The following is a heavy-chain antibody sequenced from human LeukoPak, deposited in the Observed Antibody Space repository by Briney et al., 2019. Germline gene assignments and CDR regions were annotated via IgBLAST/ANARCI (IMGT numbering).Heavy chain of an antibody. CDR3: ARGDSGSYRGFDY. J-gene: IGHJ4*02. V-gene: IGHV4-59*01. CDR2: IYYSGST. D-gene: IGHD1-26*01. CDR1: GGSISSYY. Sequence: PSETLSLTCTVSGGSISSYYWSWIRQPPGKGLEWIGYIYYSGSTNYNPSLKSRVTISVDTSKNQFSLKLSSVTAADTAVYYCARGDSGSYRGFDYWGQGTLVTVSS.